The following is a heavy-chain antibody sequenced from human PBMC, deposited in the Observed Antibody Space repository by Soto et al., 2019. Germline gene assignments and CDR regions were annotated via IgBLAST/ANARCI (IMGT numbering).Heavy chain of an antibody. V-gene: IGHV1-69*13. CDR3: ARKGRAGYCSSTSCPYGMDV. D-gene: IGHD2-2*01. CDR2: IIPIFGTA. Sequence: SVKVSCKASGGTFSSYAISWVRRAPGQGLEWMGGIIPIFGTANYAQKFQGRVTITADESTSTAYMELSSLRSEDTAVYYCARKGRAGYCSSTSCPYGMDVWGQGTTVTVSS. CDR1: GGTFSSYA. J-gene: IGHJ6*02.